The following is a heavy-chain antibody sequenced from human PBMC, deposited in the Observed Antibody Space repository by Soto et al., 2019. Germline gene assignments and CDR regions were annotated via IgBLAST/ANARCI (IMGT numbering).Heavy chain of an antibody. V-gene: IGHV1-18*01. CDR1: GYTFTSYG. J-gene: IGHJ3*02. CDR2: FSAYNGNT. D-gene: IGHD3-10*02. Sequence: ASVKVSCKASGYTFTSYGISWVRQAPGQGLEWMGWFSAYNGNTNYAQKLQGRVTMTTDTSTSTAYMELRSLRSDDTAVYYCARVGKYVEGFRPADAFDIWGQGTMVTVSS. CDR3: ARVGKYVEGFRPADAFDI.